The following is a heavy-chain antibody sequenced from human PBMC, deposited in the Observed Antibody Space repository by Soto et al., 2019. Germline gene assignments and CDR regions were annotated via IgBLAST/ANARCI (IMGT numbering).Heavy chain of an antibody. D-gene: IGHD6-19*01. CDR2: ISSSSSYI. CDR3: ARLASLSYSSGPEIDY. V-gene: IGHV3-21*01. CDR1: GFTFSSYS. Sequence: GGSLRLSCAASGFTFSSYSMNWVRQAPGKGLEWVSSISSSSSYIYYADSVKGRFTISRDNAKNSLYLQMNSLRAEDTAVYYCARLASLSYSSGPEIDYWGQGTLVTVSS. J-gene: IGHJ4*02.